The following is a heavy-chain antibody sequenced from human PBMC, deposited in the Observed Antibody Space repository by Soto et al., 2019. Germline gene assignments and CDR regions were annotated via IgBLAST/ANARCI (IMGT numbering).Heavy chain of an antibody. J-gene: IGHJ4*01. CDR3: ARRLAAEAGPTIHY. V-gene: IGHV4-34*01. CDR1: GGSFSGYY. Sequence: SETLSLTCAGYGGSFSGYYWSWIRQPPGKGLEWMGEINHSGSTNYNPSLKSRVTISVGTSKNQFSLKLSSVTAADTAVYYWARRLAAEAGPTIHYWGHAPLVTVS. CDR2: INHSGST. D-gene: IGHD6-13*01.